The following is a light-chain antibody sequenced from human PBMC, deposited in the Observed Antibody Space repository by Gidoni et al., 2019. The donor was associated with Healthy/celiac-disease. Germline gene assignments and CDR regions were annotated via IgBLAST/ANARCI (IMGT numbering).Light chain of an antibody. V-gene: IGKV1-NL1*01. CDR2: DAS. CDR3: QQYYSTPSLT. J-gene: IGKJ4*01. CDR1: QGISNS. Sequence: DIQMTQTPSSLSASVGDRVTITCRASQGISNSLAWYQQKPGKAPKLLLYDASRLESGVPSRFSGSGSGTDYTLTISSLQPEDFATYYCQQYYSTPSLTFGGGTKVEIK.